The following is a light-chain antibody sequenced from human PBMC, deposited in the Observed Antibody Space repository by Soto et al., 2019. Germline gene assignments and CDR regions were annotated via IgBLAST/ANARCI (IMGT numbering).Light chain of an antibody. CDR3: QQYNSYRWT. J-gene: IGKJ1*01. CDR1: QSISSW. CDR2: DAS. Sequence: DIQMTQSPSTLSASVGDRVPITCRASQSISSWLAWYQQKPGKAPKLLIYDASSLESGVPSRFSGSGSGTEFTLTISSLQPDDFATYYCQQYNSYRWTFGQGTKVDI. V-gene: IGKV1-5*01.